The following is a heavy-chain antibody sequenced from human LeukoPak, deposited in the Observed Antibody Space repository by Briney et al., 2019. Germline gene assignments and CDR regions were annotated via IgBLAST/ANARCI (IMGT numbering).Heavy chain of an antibody. D-gene: IGHD5-12*01. CDR2: ISVSGGST. V-gene: IGHV3-23*01. Sequence: GGSLRLSCAASGFTFSSYSMNWVRQAPGKGLEWVTAISVSGGSTYYADSLKGRFTISRDNSNNTLFLQMNSLRAEDTAVYYCTKQCSGYEMFDYWGQGTLVTVSS. J-gene: IGHJ4*02. CDR1: GFTFSSYS. CDR3: TKQCSGYEMFDY.